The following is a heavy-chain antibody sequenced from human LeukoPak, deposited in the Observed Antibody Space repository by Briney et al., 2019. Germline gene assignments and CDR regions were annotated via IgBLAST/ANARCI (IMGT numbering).Heavy chain of an antibody. CDR1: GGSISSYY. Sequence: SETLSLTCTVSGGSISSYYWSWIRQPPGKGLEWIGYIYYSESTNYNPSLKSRVTISVDTSKNQFSLKLSSVTAADTAVYYCARGQLVGPVIDWGQGTLVTVSS. D-gene: IGHD6-6*01. CDR3: ARGQLVGPVID. V-gene: IGHV4-59*01. J-gene: IGHJ4*02. CDR2: IYYSEST.